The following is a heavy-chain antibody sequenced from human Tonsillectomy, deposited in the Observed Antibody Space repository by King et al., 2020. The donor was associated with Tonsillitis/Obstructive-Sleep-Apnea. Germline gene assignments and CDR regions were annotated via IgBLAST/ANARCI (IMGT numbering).Heavy chain of an antibody. CDR3: ARDPPGDSTGYFSFDY. CDR2: IWYDGSNK. J-gene: IGHJ4*02. CDR1: GFTFRTYA. D-gene: IGHD3-22*01. V-gene: IGHV3-33*01. Sequence: VQLVESGGGVVQPGRSLRLSCAASGFTFRTYAMHWVRQAPGKGLEWVAVIWYDGSNKYYADSVKGRFTISRDNSKNTVYLQMNSLRAEDTAVYYCARDPPGDSTGYFSFDYWGQGTLVTVSS.